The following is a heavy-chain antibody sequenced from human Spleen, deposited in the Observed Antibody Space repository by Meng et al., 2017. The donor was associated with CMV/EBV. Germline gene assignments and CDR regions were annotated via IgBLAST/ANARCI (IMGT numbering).Heavy chain of an antibody. V-gene: IGHV1-8*01. Sequence: ASVKVSCKASGYTFTNYDISWVRQATGQGLEWMGWMNPNSDYTAYAQKFQGRVTMTTDTSITTAYMELSRLRSDDTAVYYCARDKRRDDAFDIWGQGTMVTVSS. CDR1: GYTFTNYD. CDR2: MNPNSDYT. CDR3: ARDKRRDDAFDI. J-gene: IGHJ3*02. D-gene: IGHD5-24*01.